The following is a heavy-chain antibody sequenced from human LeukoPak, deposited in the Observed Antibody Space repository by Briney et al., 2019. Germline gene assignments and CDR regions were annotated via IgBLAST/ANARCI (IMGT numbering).Heavy chain of an antibody. CDR2: INQDGREK. D-gene: IGHD5-18*01. V-gene: IGHV3-7*01. CDR1: GCTFSNHG. Sequence: GGSLRLSCAASGCTFSNHGMNGVRQAPGKGLDGVANINQDGREKNYVDSVKGRFTISRDNTKNSLYLQMHRLSGEDTAVYSCARISPDRGYSYGPLDNYFDYWGQGTLVTVSS. CDR3: ARISPDRGYSYGPLDNYFDY. J-gene: IGHJ4*02.